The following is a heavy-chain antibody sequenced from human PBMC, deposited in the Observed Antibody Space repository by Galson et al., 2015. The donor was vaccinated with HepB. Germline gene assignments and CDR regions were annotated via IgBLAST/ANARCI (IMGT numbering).Heavy chain of an antibody. J-gene: IGHJ5*02. CDR2: IYPGDSDT. Sequence: SGAEVKKPGESLKISCKGSGYSFTSYWIGWVRQMPGKGLEWMGIIYPGDSDTRYSPSFQGQVTISADKSISTAYLQWSSLKASDTAMYYCARHLGIAAVRGGWFDPWGQGTLVTVSS. CDR3: ARHLGIAAVRGGWFDP. D-gene: IGHD6-13*01. CDR1: GYSFTSYW. V-gene: IGHV5-51*01.